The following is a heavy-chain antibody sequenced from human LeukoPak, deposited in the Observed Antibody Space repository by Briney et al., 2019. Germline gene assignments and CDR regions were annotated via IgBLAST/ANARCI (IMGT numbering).Heavy chain of an antibody. V-gene: IGHV3-11*05. CDR3: ARDSGRGGGILTGAHFDY. J-gene: IGHJ4*02. CDR1: GFTFSDYY. CDR2: INSSSSYT. D-gene: IGHD3-9*01. Sequence: GGSLRLSCAASGFTFSDYYMSWIRQAPGKGLEWVSYINSSSSYTNYADSVKSRSTISRDNAKNSLYLQINSLRAEDTAVYYCARDSGRGGGILTGAHFDYWGQGTLVTVSS.